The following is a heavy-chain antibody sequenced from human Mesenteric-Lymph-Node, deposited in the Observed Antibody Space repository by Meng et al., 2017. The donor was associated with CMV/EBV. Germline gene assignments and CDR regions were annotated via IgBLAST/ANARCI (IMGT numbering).Heavy chain of an antibody. CDR3: ARDAVTSGYSSGWYRPFDP. CDR2: TYYRSKWYN. CDR1: GDSVSSNSAA. D-gene: IGHD6-19*01. J-gene: IGHJ5*02. Sequence: SQTLSLTCAISGDSVSSNSAAWNWIRQSPSRGLEWLRRTYYRSKWYNDYAVSVKSRITINPDTSKNQFSLQLKSVTPEDTAVYYCARDAVTSGYSSGWYRPFDPWGQGTLVTVSS. V-gene: IGHV6-1*01.